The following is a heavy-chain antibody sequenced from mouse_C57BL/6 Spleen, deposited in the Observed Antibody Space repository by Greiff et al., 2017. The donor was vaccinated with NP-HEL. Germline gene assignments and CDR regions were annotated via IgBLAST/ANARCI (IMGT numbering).Heavy chain of an antibody. D-gene: IGHD2-2*01. CDR3: ARSMVTTERYYFDY. V-gene: IGHV1-26*01. Sequence: EVQLQQSGPELVKPGASVKISCKASGYTFTDYYMNWVKQSHGKSLEWIGDINPNNGGTSYNQKFKGKATLTVDKSSSTAYMGLRSLTSEDSAVYYCARSMVTTERYYFDYWGQGTTLTVSS. CDR2: INPNNGGT. CDR1: GYTFTDYY. J-gene: IGHJ2*01.